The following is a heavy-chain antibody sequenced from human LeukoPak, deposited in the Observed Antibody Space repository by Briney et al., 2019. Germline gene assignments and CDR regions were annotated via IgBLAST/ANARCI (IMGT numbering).Heavy chain of an antibody. J-gene: IGHJ4*02. CDR1: AYTFARYY. CDR2: INPNTGGT. CDR3: ARHPGQAPRPFDY. Sequence: GSLTVSCKASAYTFARYYMHWVRQARGQGLECMGWINPNTGGTNYALMLQCWVTMTRDTTIRTAYMELSRPRSDDTAVYYCARHPGQAPRPFDYWGQGTLVTVSS. V-gene: IGHV1-2*04.